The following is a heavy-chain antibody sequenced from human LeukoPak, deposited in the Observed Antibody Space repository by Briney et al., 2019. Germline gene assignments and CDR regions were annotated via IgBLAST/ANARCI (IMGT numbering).Heavy chain of an antibody. D-gene: IGHD6-13*01. V-gene: IGHV4-59*01. CDR2: IYYSGST. Sequence: SETLSLTCTVSGGSISSYYGSWIRQPPGKGLEWIGYIYYSGSTNYNPSLKSRVTISVDTSKNQFSLKLSSVTAADTAVYYCARGYSSSWPYDAFDIWGQGTMVTVSS. J-gene: IGHJ3*02. CDR1: GGSISSYY. CDR3: ARGYSSSWPYDAFDI.